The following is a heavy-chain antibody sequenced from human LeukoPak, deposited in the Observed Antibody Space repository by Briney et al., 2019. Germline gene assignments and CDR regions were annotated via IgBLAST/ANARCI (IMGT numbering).Heavy chain of an antibody. D-gene: IGHD6-19*01. J-gene: IGHJ4*02. CDR2: IKQDGSEK. CDR3: ASHSGWYFYFDH. V-gene: IGHV3-7*01. CDR1: GITLSTYW. Sequence: GGSLRLSCAASGITLSTYWMSWVRHVPGKGLEWVANIKQDGSEKYYVESVKGRFTISRDNAKNSLYLQTNSLRPEDTAVYYCASHSGWYFYFDHWGQGILVTVSS.